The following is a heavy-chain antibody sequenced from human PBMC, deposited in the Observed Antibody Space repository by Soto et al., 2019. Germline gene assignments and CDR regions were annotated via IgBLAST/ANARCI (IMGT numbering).Heavy chain of an antibody. V-gene: IGHV3-30-3*01. CDR2: ISYDGSNK. D-gene: IGHD6-19*01. J-gene: IGHJ6*02. CDR3: ARGIGSGWYLYYYYGMDV. CDR1: GFTFSSYA. Sequence: PGGSLRLSCAASGFTFSSYAMHWVRQAPGKGLEWVAVISYDGSNKYYADSVKGRFTISRDNSKNTLYLQMNSLRAEDTAVYYCARGIGSGWYLYYYYGMDVWGQGTTVTV.